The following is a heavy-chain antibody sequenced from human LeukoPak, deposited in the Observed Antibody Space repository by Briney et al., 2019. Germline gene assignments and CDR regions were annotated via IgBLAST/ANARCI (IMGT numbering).Heavy chain of an antibody. CDR2: IIPIFGTA. V-gene: IGHV1-69*13. CDR3: ARPVGDSYGHAWNYMDV. CDR1: GGTFSSYA. D-gene: IGHD5-18*01. Sequence: ASVKVSCKASGGTFSSYAISWVRQAPGQGLEWMGGIIPIFGTANYAQNFQGRVTITADESTTTAYMELSSLRSEDTAVYYCARPVGDSYGHAWNYMDVWGKGTTVTISS. J-gene: IGHJ6*03.